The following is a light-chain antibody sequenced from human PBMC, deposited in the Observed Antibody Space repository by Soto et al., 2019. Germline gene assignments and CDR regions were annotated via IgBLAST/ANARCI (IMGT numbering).Light chain of an antibody. CDR2: EVS. Sequence: QSVLTQPPSASGSPGQSVTISCTGTSSDVGAYNYVSWYQQHPGKAPKLMIYEVSKRPSGVPDRFSGSKSGNTASLTVSGLQAEDETDYYCSSYAGSNTYVCGTGTKVTVL. J-gene: IGLJ1*01. CDR3: SSYAGSNTYV. V-gene: IGLV2-8*01. CDR1: SSDVGAYNY.